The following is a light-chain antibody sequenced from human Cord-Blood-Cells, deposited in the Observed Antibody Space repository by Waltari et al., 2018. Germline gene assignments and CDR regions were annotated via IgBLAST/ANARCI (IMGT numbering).Light chain of an antibody. CDR1: SSDVGRYNI. J-gene: IGLJ3*02. Sequence: QSALTQPASVSGSPGQSITLSRTGTSSDVGRYNIVSWYQQHPGKAPKLMIYEVSKRPSGVSNRFSGSKSGNTASLTISGLQAEDEADYYCCSYAGSSTVFGGGTKLTVL. V-gene: IGLV2-23*02. CDR3: CSYAGSSTV. CDR2: EVS.